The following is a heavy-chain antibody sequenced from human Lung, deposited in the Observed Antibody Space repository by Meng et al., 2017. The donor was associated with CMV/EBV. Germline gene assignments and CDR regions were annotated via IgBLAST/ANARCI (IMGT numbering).Heavy chain of an antibody. CDR3: ARDAITIFGVVTKNDYNYYGMDV. Sequence: SVKVSCXASGGTFSSYAISWVRQAPGQGLEWMGGIIPILGIANYAQKFQGRVTITADKSKSTAYMERSSLRSEDTAVYYCARDAITIFGVVTKNDYNYYGMDVWGQGTTVTVSS. D-gene: IGHD3-3*01. CDR1: GGTFSSYA. J-gene: IGHJ6*02. CDR2: IIPILGIA. V-gene: IGHV1-69*10.